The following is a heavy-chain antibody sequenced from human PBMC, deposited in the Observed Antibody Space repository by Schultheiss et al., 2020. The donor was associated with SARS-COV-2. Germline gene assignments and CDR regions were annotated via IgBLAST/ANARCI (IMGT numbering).Heavy chain of an antibody. D-gene: IGHD4/OR15-4a*01. V-gene: IGHV4-39*01. J-gene: IGHJ4*02. Sequence: SETLSLTCTVSGGSISSSSYYWGWIRQRPGKGLEWIGSIYYSGSTYYNPSLKSRVTISVDTSKNQFSLKLSSVTAADTAVYYCARRDYALDYWGQGTLVTVSS. CDR2: IYYSGST. CDR3: ARRDYALDY. CDR1: GGSISSSSYY.